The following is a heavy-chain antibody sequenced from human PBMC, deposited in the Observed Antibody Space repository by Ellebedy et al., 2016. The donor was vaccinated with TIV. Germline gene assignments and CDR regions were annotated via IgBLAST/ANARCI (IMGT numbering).Heavy chain of an antibody. J-gene: IGHJ6*02. CDR1: GYTFTSYD. D-gene: IGHD3-16*01. V-gene: IGHV1-8*01. CDR2: MNPNSGNT. Sequence: ASVKVSCKASGYTFTSYDINWVRQATGQGLEWMGWMNPNSGNTGYAQKFQGRVTMTRNTSISTAYMELSSLRSEDTAVYYCARSAILGLATSMDVWGQGTTVTVSS. CDR3: ARSAILGLATSMDV.